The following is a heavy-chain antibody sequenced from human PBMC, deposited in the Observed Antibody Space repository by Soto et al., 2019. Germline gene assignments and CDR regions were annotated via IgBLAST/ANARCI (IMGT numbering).Heavy chain of an antibody. D-gene: IGHD3-3*01. V-gene: IGHV4-61*01. J-gene: IGHJ4*02. CDR2: IYYSGST. Sequence: PSETPSLTCTVSGGSVSSGNYYWSWIRQPPGKGLEWIGYIYYSGSTNYNPSLKSRVTISVDTSKNQFSLKLSSVTAADTAVYYCARGNDFWSGYYYFDYWGQGTLVTVSS. CDR1: GGSVSSGNYY. CDR3: ARGNDFWSGYYYFDY.